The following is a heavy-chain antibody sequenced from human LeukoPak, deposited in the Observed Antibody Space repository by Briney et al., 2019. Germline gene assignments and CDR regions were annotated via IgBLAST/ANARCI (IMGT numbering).Heavy chain of an antibody. J-gene: IGHJ4*02. CDR2: IRSKANSYAT. D-gene: IGHD3-10*01. Sequence: GGSLRLSCAASGFTSSGSAIHWVRQASGKGLEWFGRIRSKANSYATAYAASVKGRFTISRDDSKNTAYLQMNSLKTEDTAVYYCTSRYYYGSGSFDYWGQGTLVTVSS. CDR1: GFTSSGSA. V-gene: IGHV3-73*01. CDR3: TSRYYYGSGSFDY.